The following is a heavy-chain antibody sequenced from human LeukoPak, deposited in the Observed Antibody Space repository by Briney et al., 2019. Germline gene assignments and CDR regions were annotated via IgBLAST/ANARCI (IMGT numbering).Heavy chain of an antibody. D-gene: IGHD3-3*01. CDR3: AKEGKIRFLEWLLPEDFQH. Sequence: PGGSLRLSCAASGFTFSSYAMSWVRQAPGKGLEWVSAISGGGGSTYYADSVKGRFTISRDNSKNTLYLQMNSLRAEDTAVYYCAKEGKIRFLEWLLPEDFQHWGQGTLVTVSS. CDR2: ISGGGGST. J-gene: IGHJ1*01. CDR1: GFTFSSYA. V-gene: IGHV3-23*01.